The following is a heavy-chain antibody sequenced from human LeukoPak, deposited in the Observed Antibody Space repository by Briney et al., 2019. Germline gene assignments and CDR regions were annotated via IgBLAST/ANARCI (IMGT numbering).Heavy chain of an antibody. V-gene: IGHV3-21*04. CDR3: AKVSKATRGSDEDY. J-gene: IGHJ4*02. Sequence: GGSLRLSCAASGFTFSSYSMNWVRQAPGKGLEWVSSISSSSSYIYYADSVKGRFTISRDNSKNTLYLQMNSLRAEDTAVYYCAKVSKATRGSDEDYWGQGTLVTVSS. CDR1: GFTFSSYS. CDR2: ISSSSSYI. D-gene: IGHD6-19*01.